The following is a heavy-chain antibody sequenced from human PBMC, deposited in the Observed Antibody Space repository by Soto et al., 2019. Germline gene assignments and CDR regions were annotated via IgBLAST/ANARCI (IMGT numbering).Heavy chain of an antibody. CDR1: GGSISSSSYY. CDR2: IYYSGST. CDR3: ARSVTEGNFDY. V-gene: IGHV4-31*03. J-gene: IGHJ4*02. Sequence: SETLSLTCTVSGGSISSSSYYWGWIRQPPGKGLEWIGYIYYSGSTYYNPSLKSRVTISVDTSKNQFSLKLSSVTAADTAVYYCARSVTEGNFDYWGQGTLVTVSS. D-gene: IGHD3-16*01.